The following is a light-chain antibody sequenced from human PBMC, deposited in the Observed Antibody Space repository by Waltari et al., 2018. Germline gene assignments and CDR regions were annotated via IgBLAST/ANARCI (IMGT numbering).Light chain of an antibody. V-gene: IGLV5-45*02. CDR3: MIWHSSAWV. J-gene: IGLJ3*02. Sequence: QAVLTQPSSLSASPGASASLTCTLRSGINVGTYRISWYQQKPGSPPQYLLRYKSASDKQQGSGVPSRFSGSKDASANAGILLISGLQSEDEADYYCMIWHSSAWVFGGGTKLTVL. CDR1: SGINVGTYR. CDR2: YKSASDK.